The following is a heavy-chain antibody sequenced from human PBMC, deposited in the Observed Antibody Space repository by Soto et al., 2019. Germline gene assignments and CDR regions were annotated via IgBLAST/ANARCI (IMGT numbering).Heavy chain of an antibody. Sequence: GGSLRLSCAASGFMFSAYTMNWVRQAPGKGLEWLSSISDDSSYIDYADSLRGRFTVSRDNARNSLYLQIDSLGVEDTAVYYCATPYYSSHWGPGTLVTVSS. J-gene: IGHJ4*02. V-gene: IGHV3-21*06. D-gene: IGHD3-22*01. CDR2: ISDDSSYI. CDR1: GFMFSAYT. CDR3: ATPYYSSH.